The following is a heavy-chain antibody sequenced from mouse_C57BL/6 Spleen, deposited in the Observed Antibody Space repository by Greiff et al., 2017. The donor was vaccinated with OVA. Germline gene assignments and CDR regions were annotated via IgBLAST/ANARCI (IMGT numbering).Heavy chain of an antibody. CDR3: ARDADYGSDYFDY. D-gene: IGHD1-1*01. CDR2: INYDGSST. CDR1: GFTFSDYY. V-gene: IGHV5-16*01. J-gene: IGHJ2*01. Sequence: EVKLMESEGGLVQPGSSMKLSCTASGFTFSDYYMAWVRQVPEKGLEWVANINYDGSSTYYLDSLKSRFIISRDNAKNILYLQMSSLKSEDTATYYCARDADYGSDYFDYWGQGTTLTVSS.